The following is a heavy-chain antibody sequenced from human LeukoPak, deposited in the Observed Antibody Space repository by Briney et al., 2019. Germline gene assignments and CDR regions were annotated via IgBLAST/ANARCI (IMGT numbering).Heavy chain of an antibody. Sequence: GGSVTLSCAASGFSFSDYEMNWVRQSPAKGLEWVSNISPNGGTKYYAGSVKGRFTISRDNAKNSLYLQMNSLRAEDTGVYFCSKLAVTSADAWGQGAPLVVFS. CDR3: SKLAVTSADA. CDR1: GFSFSDYE. V-gene: IGHV3-48*03. D-gene: IGHD6-19*01. CDR2: ISPNGGTK. J-gene: IGHJ5*02.